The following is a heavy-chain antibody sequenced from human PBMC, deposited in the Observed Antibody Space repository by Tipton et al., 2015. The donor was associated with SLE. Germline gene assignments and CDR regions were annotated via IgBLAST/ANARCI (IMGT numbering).Heavy chain of an antibody. CDR2: INHSGST. D-gene: IGHD3-16*01. J-gene: IGHJ4*02. Sequence: GLVKPSETLSLTCAVYGGSFSGYYWSWIRQPPGKGLEWIGEINHSGSTNYNPSLKSRVTISVDTSKNQFSLKLSSVTAADTAVYYCARDGGWTGYFDYWGQGTLVTVSS. V-gene: IGHV4-34*01. CDR3: ARDGGWTGYFDY. CDR1: GGSFSGYY.